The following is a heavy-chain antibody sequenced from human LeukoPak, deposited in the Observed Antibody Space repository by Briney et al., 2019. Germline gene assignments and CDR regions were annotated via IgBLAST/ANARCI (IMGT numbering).Heavy chain of an antibody. V-gene: IGHV3-49*03. CDR1: GFTFGDYA. Sequence: PGGSLRLSCTASGFTFGDYAMSWFCQAPGKGLEWVGFIRSKAYGGTTEYAASVKGRFTIPRDDSKSIAYLQMNSLKTEDTAVYYCTRGRANVDYFDYWGQGTLVTVSS. CDR3: TRGRANVDYFDY. CDR2: IRSKAYGGTT. J-gene: IGHJ4*02.